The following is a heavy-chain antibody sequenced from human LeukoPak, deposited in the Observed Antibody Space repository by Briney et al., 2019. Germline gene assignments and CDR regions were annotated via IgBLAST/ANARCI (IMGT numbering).Heavy chain of an antibody. CDR3: ARLGDGYKDYYFDY. Sequence: ASVKVSCKASGYTFTSYDINWVRQATGQGLEWMGWMNPNSGNTGYAQKFQGRVTMTRNTSISTAYMELSSLRSEDTAVYYCARLGDGYKDYYFDYWGQGTLVTVSS. D-gene: IGHD5-24*01. V-gene: IGHV1-8*01. J-gene: IGHJ4*02. CDR2: MNPNSGNT. CDR1: GYTFTSYD.